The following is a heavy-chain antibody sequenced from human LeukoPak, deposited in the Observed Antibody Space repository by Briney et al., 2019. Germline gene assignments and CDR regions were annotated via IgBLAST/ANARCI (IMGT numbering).Heavy chain of an antibody. V-gene: IGHV3-9*01. CDR3: VKDAPNGSVDF. CDR2: IHPNNGGV. J-gene: IGHJ4*02. Sequence: GGSLRLSCVTSGFTFERYVMHWMRLAPGKGLECVSSIHPNNGGVGYAASVKGRLAISRDNARNSLYQEMTSLRPEDTAVYYCVKDAPNGSVDFWGRGTLVTVSS. CDR1: GFTFERYV. D-gene: IGHD2-8*01.